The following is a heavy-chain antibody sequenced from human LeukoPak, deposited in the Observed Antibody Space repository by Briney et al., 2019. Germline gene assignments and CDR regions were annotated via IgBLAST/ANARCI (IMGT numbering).Heavy chain of an antibody. Sequence: GGSLRLSCAASGFTFSSYAMSWVRQAPGKGLEWVSAISGSGGSTYYADSVKGRFTVSRDNSKNTLYLQMNSLRAEDTAVYYCAKDRPVDYGSGSYYNLYFDYWGQGTLVTVSS. CDR1: GFTFSSYA. J-gene: IGHJ4*02. CDR3: AKDRPVDYGSGSYYNLYFDY. D-gene: IGHD3-10*01. V-gene: IGHV3-23*01. CDR2: ISGSGGST.